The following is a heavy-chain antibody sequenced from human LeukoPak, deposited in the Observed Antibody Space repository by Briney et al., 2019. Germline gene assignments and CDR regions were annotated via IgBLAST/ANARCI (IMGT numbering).Heavy chain of an antibody. CDR3: ARALLPYRSRVGVDY. V-gene: IGHV3-48*02. D-gene: IGHD3-16*01. J-gene: IGHJ4*02. CDR2: ISSSSSTI. Sequence: GGSLRLSCAASGFTFSSYSMNWVRQAPGKGLEWVSYISSSSSTIYYADSVKGRFTISRDNAKNSLYLQMNSLRDEDTAVYYCARALLPYRSRVGVDYWGQGTLVTVSS. CDR1: GFTFSSYS.